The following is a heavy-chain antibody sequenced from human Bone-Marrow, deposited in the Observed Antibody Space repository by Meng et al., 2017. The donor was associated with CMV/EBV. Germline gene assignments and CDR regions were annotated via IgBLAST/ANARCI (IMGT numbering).Heavy chain of an antibody. V-gene: IGHV3-20*04. Sequence: GESLKISCAASGFTFDDYGMGWVRQAPGKGLEWVSGINWNGGSTGYADSVKGRFTISRDNAKNSLYLQMNSLRAEDTALYYCARDFWRGLDYWGQGTLVTVSS. D-gene: IGHD3-3*01. CDR2: INWNGGST. CDR3: ARDFWRGLDY. J-gene: IGHJ4*02. CDR1: GFTFDDYG.